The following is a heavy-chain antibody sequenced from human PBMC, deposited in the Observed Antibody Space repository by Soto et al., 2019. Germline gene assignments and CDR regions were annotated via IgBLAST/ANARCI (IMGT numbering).Heavy chain of an antibody. D-gene: IGHD3-16*01. CDR1: GYSFTSYW. CDR2: INAYNGNT. CDR3: AMVDVYVTPSPQDV. V-gene: IGHV1-18*04. J-gene: IGHJ6*02. Sequence: GESLKISCKGSGYSFTSYWIGWVRQAPGQGLEWMGWINAYNGNTNYAQNLQGRLTLTTDTSTTTAYMELRSLRSNDTAIYYCAMVDVYVTPSPQDVWGQGTTVTVS.